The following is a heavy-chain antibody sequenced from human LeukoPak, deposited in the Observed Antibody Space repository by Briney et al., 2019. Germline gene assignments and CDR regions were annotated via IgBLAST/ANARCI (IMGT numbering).Heavy chain of an antibody. CDR2: ISGSGGST. J-gene: IGHJ4*02. V-gene: IGHV3-23*01. CDR3: AKAKSSIAARPPDY. CDR1: GFTFSSYA. Sequence: GGSLRLSCAASGFTFSSYAMSWVRQAPGKGLEWVSAISGSGGSTYYADSVEGRFTISRDNSKNTLYLQMNSLRAEDTAVYYCAKAKSSIAARPPDYWGQGTLVTVSS. D-gene: IGHD6-6*01.